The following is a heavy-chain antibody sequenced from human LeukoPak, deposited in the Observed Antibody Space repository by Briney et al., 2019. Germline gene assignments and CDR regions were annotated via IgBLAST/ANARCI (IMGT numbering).Heavy chain of an antibody. D-gene: IGHD6-19*01. CDR2: IIPIFGTA. J-gene: IGHJ4*02. CDR1: GGTFSSYA. CDR3: ARMAVAGDYFDY. V-gene: IGHV1-69*13. Sequence: GASVKVSCKASGGTFSSYAISWVRQAPGQGLEWMGGIIPIFGTANYAQKFQGRVTITADESTSTAYMELSSLRSEDTAVYYCARMAVAGDYFDYWGQGTLVTVSS.